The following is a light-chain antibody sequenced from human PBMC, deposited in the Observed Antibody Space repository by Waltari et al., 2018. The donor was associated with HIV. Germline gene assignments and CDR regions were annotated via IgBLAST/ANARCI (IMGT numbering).Light chain of an antibody. CDR2: DDS. CDR3: QVWDSTSDHPA. J-gene: IGLJ3*02. Sequence: YVMTQPSSLSVAPGETATTSCGANNIGSQSVNWYQQRPGQAPLLVISDDSDRPSEIPARVAGSNSGNTATLTISGVEAGDEADYYCQVWDSTSDHPAFGGGTKLTVL. CDR1: NIGSQS. V-gene: IGLV3-21*01.